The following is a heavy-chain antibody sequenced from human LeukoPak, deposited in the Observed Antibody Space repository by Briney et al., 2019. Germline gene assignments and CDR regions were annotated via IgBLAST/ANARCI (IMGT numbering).Heavy chain of an antibody. Sequence: SETLSLTCTVSGYSISSGYYWGWIRQPPGKGLEWIGSVHHSGSTYYNPSLKSRLTISVDTSKNQFSLKLSSVTAADTAVYFCARGFWSRYYDYWGQGTLVTVSS. V-gene: IGHV4-38-2*02. CDR2: VHHSGST. D-gene: IGHD2-8*02. CDR1: GYSISSGYY. J-gene: IGHJ4*02. CDR3: ARGFWSRYYDY.